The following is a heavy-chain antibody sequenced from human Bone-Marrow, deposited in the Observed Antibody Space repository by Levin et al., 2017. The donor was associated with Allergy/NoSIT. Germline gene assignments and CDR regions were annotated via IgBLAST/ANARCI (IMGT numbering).Heavy chain of an antibody. D-gene: IGHD3-10*01. Sequence: AGGSLRLSCAASGFSFRSYTMNWVRQTPGKGLEWLSYITGSGSTIFSADSVRGRFSISRDNAKNSLYLQMNSLIAEDTALYYCKREDYYGSGAIDFWGQGTLVTVSS. V-gene: IGHV3-48*01. CDR1: GFSFRSYT. CDR2: ITGSGSTI. CDR3: KREDYYGSGAIDF. J-gene: IGHJ4*02.